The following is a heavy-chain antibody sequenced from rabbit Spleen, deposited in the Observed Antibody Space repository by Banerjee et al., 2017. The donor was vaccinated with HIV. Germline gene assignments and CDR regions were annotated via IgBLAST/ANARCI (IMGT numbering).Heavy chain of an antibody. D-gene: IGHD1-1*01. Sequence: QSLEEAGGDLVKPGASLTLTCTASGFSFNSRYYMCWFGQAPGKGLKWIACIYAVGSGDNYYASWAKGRFPISKTSSTTVPLQMTSLTAADTATYFCARDLVTVIGWNFNLWGPGTLVTVS. CDR2: IYAVGSGDN. J-gene: IGHJ4*01. CDR1: GFSFNSRYY. CDR3: ARDLVTVIGWNFNL. V-gene: IGHV1S40*01.